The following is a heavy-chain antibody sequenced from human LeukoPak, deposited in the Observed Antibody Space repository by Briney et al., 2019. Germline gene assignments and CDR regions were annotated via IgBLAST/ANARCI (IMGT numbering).Heavy chain of an antibody. CDR1: GFTFGNYW. V-gene: IGHV3-7*01. CDR2: IKQDGSEK. Sequence: GGSLTLSCAASGFTFGNYWMSWVRQAPGKGLELGANIKQDGSEKYYVDSVTGRFTISRENARNSLYLQMNSLRAEDTAVYDCERWATSFDLWGQGTLVTVSS. D-gene: IGHD6-6*01. J-gene: IGHJ4*02. CDR3: ERWATSFDL.